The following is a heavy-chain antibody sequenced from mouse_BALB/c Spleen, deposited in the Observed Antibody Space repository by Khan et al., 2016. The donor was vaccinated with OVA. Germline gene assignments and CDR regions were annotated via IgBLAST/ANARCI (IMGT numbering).Heavy chain of an antibody. D-gene: IGHD2-14*01. CDR2: IYPGNGYT. CDR1: GNIFTSYG. CDR3: TTAYYRYYFDY. V-gene: IGHV1S134*01. J-gene: IGHJ2*01. Sequence: VQLQQPGAELGRPGSSVKLSCKTSGNIFTSYGIKWVKQRPGQGLEWIGYIYPGNGYTEYSEKFQGTATLTSDTSSNTAYMQLRSLTSEDSAIYFCTTAYYRYYFDYWGQGTTLTVSS.